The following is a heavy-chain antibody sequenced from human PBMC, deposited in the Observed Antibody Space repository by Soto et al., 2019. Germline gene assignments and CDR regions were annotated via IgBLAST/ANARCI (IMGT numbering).Heavy chain of an antibody. CDR3: QIGPEYSSSRTRYYYYYMDV. D-gene: IGHD6-6*01. Sequence: SETLSLTCAVYGGSFSGYYWSWIRQPPGKGLEWIGEINHSGSTNYNPSLKSRVTISVDTSKNQFSLKLSSVTAADTAVYYCQIGPEYSSSRTRYYYYYMDVWGKGTTVTVSS. J-gene: IGHJ6*03. V-gene: IGHV4-34*01. CDR1: GGSFSGYY. CDR2: INHSGST.